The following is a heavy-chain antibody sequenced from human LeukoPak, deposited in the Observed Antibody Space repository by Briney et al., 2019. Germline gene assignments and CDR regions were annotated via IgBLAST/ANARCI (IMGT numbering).Heavy chain of an antibody. CDR1: NASIRSINYY. J-gene: IGHJ5*02. Sequence: SETLSLACTVSNASIRSINYYWGWIRQPPGKGLEWIGSIYHSGSTYYNPSLKSRVSLSVDTSKNQFSLKLSSVTAADTAVYYCARDENGYNLWDWFDPWGQGTLVTVSS. V-gene: IGHV4-39*07. D-gene: IGHD5-24*01. CDR3: ARDENGYNLWDWFDP. CDR2: IYHSGST.